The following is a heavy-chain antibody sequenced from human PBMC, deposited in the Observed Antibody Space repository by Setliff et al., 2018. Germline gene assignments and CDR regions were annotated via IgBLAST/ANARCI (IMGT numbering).Heavy chain of an antibody. CDR2: INQDGSAK. J-gene: IGHJ5*02. CDR3: ARDLEVAVASGHCFDP. D-gene: IGHD6-19*01. CDR1: GFTFRIYW. V-gene: IGHV3-7*03. Sequence: GGSLRLSCSASGFTFRIYWMSWVRQAPGKGPEWVANINQDGSAKFYVDSVKGRFTISRDNAKNFLYLQMNSLRGDDTAFYYCARDLEVAVASGHCFDPWGQGTLVTVSS.